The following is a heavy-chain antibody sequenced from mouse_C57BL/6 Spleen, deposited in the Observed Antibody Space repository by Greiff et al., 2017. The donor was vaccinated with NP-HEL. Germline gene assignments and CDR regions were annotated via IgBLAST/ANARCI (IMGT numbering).Heavy chain of an antibody. D-gene: IGHD2-3*01. CDR1: GFTFSDYG. CDR2: ISSGSSTI. CDR3: ARREDDGYYYAMDY. Sequence: EVKVVESGGGLVKPGGSLKLSCAASGFTFSDYGMHWVRQAPEKGLEWVAYISSGSSTIYYADTVKGRFTISRDNAKNTLFLQMTSLRSEDTAMYYCARREDDGYYYAMDYWGQGTSVTVSS. V-gene: IGHV5-17*01. J-gene: IGHJ4*01.